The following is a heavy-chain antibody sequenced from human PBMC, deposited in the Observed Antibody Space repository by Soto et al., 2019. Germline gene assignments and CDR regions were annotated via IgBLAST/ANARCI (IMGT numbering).Heavy chain of an antibody. CDR3: ARAHLSPTLRTFDV. J-gene: IGHJ3*01. CDR1: SGSINESYY. CDR2: VFHTGTT. D-gene: IGHD2-15*01. V-gene: IGHV4-59*01. Sequence: SETLSLTCTVSSGSINESYYWNWILQSPGKGLEWIGYVFHTGTTHYNPSLESRVTLSISTSKNQFSLTLTSVAASDTAIYYCARAHLSPTLRTFDVWGPGTMVTVSS.